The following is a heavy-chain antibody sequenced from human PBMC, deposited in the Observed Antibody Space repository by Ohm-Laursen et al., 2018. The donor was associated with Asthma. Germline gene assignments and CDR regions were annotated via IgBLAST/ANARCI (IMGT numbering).Heavy chain of an antibody. J-gene: IGHJ4*02. CDR3: ARDISGGSYYDSSAYFDF. CDR1: GFTFSDYY. V-gene: IGHV3-23*01. Sequence: SLRLSCAASGFTFSDYYMSWIRQAPGKGLEWVSAISGSGGSTYYADSVKGRFTISRDNSKNSLYLQLDSLRAEDTAFYYCARDISGGSYYDSSAYFDFWGQGTLVTVSS. D-gene: IGHD3-22*01. CDR2: ISGSGGST.